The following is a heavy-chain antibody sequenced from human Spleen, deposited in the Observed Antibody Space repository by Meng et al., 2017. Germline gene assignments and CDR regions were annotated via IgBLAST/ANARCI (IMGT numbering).Heavy chain of an antibody. Sequence: GESLKISCAASGFTFSSYEMNWVRQAPGKGLEWVSYISSSGSTIYYADSVKGRFTISRDNAKNSLYLQMNSLRAEDTAVYYCAGVKGNTMVRRLIFYYYGMEVWGQGTTVTVSS. V-gene: IGHV3-48*03. CDR3: AGVKGNTMVRRLIFYYYGMEV. D-gene: IGHD3-10*01. CDR1: GFTFSSYE. CDR2: ISSSGSTI. J-gene: IGHJ6*02.